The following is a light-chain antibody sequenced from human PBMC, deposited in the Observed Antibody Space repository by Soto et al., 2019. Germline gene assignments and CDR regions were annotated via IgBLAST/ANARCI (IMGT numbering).Light chain of an antibody. CDR3: CTDAGSYKV. V-gene: IGLV2-11*01. CDR1: SNDIGSYDY. J-gene: IGLJ1*01. Sequence: QSALTQPISVSGSPGQSITISCTGNSNDIGSYDYVCWYQQHPGKAPKLLIYHVSKRPSGVPDRFSGSKSGNTASLTISGLQAEDEADYYCCTDAGSYKVFGIGTKVTVL. CDR2: HVS.